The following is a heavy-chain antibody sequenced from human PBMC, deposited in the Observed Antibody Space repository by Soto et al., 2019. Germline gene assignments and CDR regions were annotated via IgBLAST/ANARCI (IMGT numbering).Heavy chain of an antibody. CDR2: IIPIFGTA. Sequence: ASVKVSCKASGGTFSSYAISWVRQAPGQGLEWMGGIIPIFGTANYAQKFQGRVTITADESTSTAYMELSGLRSEDTAVYYCAGPYSSSSPWYYGMDVWGQGTTVTVSS. D-gene: IGHD6-6*01. V-gene: IGHV1-69*13. CDR3: AGPYSSSSPWYYGMDV. J-gene: IGHJ6*02. CDR1: GGTFSSYA.